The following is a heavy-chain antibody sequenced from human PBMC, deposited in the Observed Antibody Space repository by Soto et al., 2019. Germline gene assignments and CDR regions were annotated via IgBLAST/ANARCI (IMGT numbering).Heavy chain of an antibody. Sequence: QVQLVQSGAEVKKPGASVKVSCKASGYTFTSYDINWVRQATGQGLEWMGWMNPNRGNTGYAQKFQGRVTMTRNTSISTAYMELSSLSSEDTAVYYCARGHQGYYDSSGYPTDDYWGQGTLVTVSS. CDR3: ARGHQGYYDSSGYPTDDY. J-gene: IGHJ4*02. D-gene: IGHD3-22*01. CDR2: MNPNRGNT. V-gene: IGHV1-8*01. CDR1: GYTFTSYD.